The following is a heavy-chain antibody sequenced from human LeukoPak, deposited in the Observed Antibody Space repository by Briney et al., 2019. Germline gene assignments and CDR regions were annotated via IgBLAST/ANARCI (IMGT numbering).Heavy chain of an antibody. CDR2: INSDGSST. CDR3: ARDPYNGYYGDDYYYYMDV. CDR1: GFTFSSYW. D-gene: IGHD4-17*01. V-gene: IGHV3-74*01. J-gene: IGHJ6*03. Sequence: GGSLRLSCAASGFTFSSYWMHWVRQAPGKGLVWVSRINSDGSSTSYADSVKGRFTISRDNAKNTLYLQMNSLRAEDTAVYYCARDPYNGYYGDDYYYYMDVWGKGTTVTISS.